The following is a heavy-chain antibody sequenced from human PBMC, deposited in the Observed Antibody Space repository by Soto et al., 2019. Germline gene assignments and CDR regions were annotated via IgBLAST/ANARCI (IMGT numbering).Heavy chain of an antibody. CDR3: AGTTTVTTGRNYFDY. Sequence: QVQLQESGPGLVKPSQTLSLTCTVSGGSISSGGYYWSWIRQHPGKGLEWIGYIYYSGSTYYNPSLKSRVTISVDTSKNQFSLKLSSVTAVDTAVYYCAGTTTVTTGRNYFDYWGQGTLVTVSS. J-gene: IGHJ4*02. CDR2: IYYSGST. V-gene: IGHV4-31*03. CDR1: GGSISSGGYY. D-gene: IGHD4-17*01.